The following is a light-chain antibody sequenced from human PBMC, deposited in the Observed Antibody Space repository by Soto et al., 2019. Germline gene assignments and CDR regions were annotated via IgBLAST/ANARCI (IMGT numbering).Light chain of an antibody. J-gene: IGLJ2*01. CDR3: CSFAGDSTVI. CDR1: SSDVGSYNF. CDR2: EVT. Sequence: QSVMTPPSSVSGYPGQSITISCTGTSSDVGSYNFVSWYQQQPGKAPKLIIYEVTKRPSGVSNRFSASKSGNTASLIISGLQAEDEADYYCCSFAGDSTVIFGGGTKVTVL. V-gene: IGLV2-23*02.